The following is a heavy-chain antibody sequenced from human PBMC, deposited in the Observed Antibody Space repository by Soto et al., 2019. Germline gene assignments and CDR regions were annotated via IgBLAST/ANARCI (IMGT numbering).Heavy chain of an antibody. CDR2: ISYDGSNK. V-gene: IGHV3-30*18. J-gene: IGHJ6*02. CDR3: AKDQKPYYYYYGMDV. Sequence: GGSLRLSCAASGFTFSSYGMHWVRQAPGKGLEWVAVISYDGSNKYYADSVKGRFTISRDNSKNTLYLQMNSLRAEDTAVYYCAKDQKPYYYYYGMDVWGQGTTVTVS. CDR1: GFTFSSYG.